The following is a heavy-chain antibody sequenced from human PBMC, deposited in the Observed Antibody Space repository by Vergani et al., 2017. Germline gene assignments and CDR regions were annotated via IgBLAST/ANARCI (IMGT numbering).Heavy chain of an antibody. V-gene: IGHV4-59*01. CDR2: IYYSGST. CDR3: ARDPGYYYGMDV. J-gene: IGHJ6*02. Sequence: QVQLQESGPGLVKHSETLSLTCTVSGGSISSYYWSWIRQPPGKGLEWIGYIYYSGSTNYNPSLKSRVTISVDTSKNQFSLKLSSVTAADTAVYYCARDPGYYYGMDVWGQGTTVTVSS. CDR1: GGSISSYY.